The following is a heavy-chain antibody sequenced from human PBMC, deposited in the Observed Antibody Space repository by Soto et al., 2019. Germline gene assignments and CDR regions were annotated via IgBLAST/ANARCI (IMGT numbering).Heavy chain of an antibody. CDR3: ERGWGYDSTDYSYAY. V-gene: IGHV1-69*01. CDR1: GGSFNRHT. CDR2: IIPIFGTA. J-gene: IGHJ4*02. D-gene: IGHD3-22*01. Sequence: QVQLVQSGAEVRKPGSSVRVSCKASGGSFNRHTISWVRQAPGQGLEWMGGIIPIFGTANHAQKFQGRVTIIADESTSTVYMELSSLRSDDTAIYYCERGWGYDSTDYSYAYWGQGTLVIVSS.